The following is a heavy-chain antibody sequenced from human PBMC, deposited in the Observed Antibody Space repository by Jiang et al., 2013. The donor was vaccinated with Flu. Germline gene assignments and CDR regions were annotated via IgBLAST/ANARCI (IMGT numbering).Heavy chain of an antibody. D-gene: IGHD2-21*02. V-gene: IGHV3-48*02. CDR3: ARFGIVVVTGAFDI. Sequence: RLSCAASGFTFSSYSMNWVRQAPGKGLEWVSYISSSSSTIYYADSVKGRFTISRDNAKNSLYLQMNSLRDEDTAVYYCARFGIVVVTGAFDIWGQGTMVTVSS. CDR2: ISSSSSTI. CDR1: GFTFSSYS. J-gene: IGHJ3*02.